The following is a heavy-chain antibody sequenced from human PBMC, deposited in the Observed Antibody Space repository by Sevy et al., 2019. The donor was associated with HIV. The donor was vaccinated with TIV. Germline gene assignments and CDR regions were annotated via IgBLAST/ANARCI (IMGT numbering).Heavy chain of an antibody. J-gene: IGHJ4*02. D-gene: IGHD3-10*01. CDR3: AVVVRGDHLYNFDY. CDR1: GGSIYSGGYY. V-gene: IGHV4-31*03. CDR2: IYYSGST. Sequence: SETLSLTCSVSGGSIYSGGYYWTWIRQHPGKGLECIGYIYYSGSTYYNPSLKSRVTISVDTSKNQFSLKRSSVTAADTAVYYCAVVVRGDHLYNFDYWGQGTLVTVSS.